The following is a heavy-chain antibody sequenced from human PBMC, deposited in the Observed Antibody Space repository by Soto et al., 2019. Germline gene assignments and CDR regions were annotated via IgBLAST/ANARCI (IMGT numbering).Heavy chain of an antibody. Sequence: GSLRLSCAASGFTFNNYAMSWVRQAPGKGLEWVSCISGSGGSTYYEDSVKGRFTISRDNSINTLFLQMNSLRAEDAAVYYCAKYTQVLAPAYFHXWGQGALLTVSX. CDR2: ISGSGGST. J-gene: IGHJ4*02. V-gene: IGHV3-23*01. D-gene: IGHD2-21*02. CDR1: GFTFNNYA. CDR3: AKYTQVLAPAYFHX.